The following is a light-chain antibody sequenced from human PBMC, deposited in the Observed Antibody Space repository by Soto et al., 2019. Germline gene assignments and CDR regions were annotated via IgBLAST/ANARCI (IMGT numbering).Light chain of an antibody. CDR2: GAS. V-gene: IGKV3-15*01. CDR3: QQYNNWPYT. Sequence: EIVMPQYPATLSVSPGERATLSCRASQSVSSNLAWYQQKPGQAPRLLIYGASTRATGIPARFSGSGSGTEFTLTISSLQSEDFAVYYCQQYNNWPYTFGQGTKLEIK. CDR1: QSVSSN. J-gene: IGKJ2*01.